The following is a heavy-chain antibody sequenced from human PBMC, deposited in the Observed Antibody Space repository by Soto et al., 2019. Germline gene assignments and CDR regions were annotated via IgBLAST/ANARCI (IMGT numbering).Heavy chain of an antibody. D-gene: IGHD3-22*01. Sequence: VGSLRLSCAASGFTFSSYGMHWVRQAPGKGLEWVAVISYDGSNKYYADSVKGRFTISRDNSKNTLYLQMNSLRAEDTAVYYCAKSITMIVVVITLPDYWGQGTLVTVSS. CDR3: AKSITMIVVVITLPDY. V-gene: IGHV3-30*18. CDR2: ISYDGSNK. J-gene: IGHJ4*02. CDR1: GFTFSSYG.